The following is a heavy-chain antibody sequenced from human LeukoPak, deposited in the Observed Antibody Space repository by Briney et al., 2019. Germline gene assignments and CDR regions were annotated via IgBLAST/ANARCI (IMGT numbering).Heavy chain of an antibody. J-gene: IGHJ5*02. CDR2: IYYSGST. Sequence: SETLSLTCTVSGGSISSSSYYWGWIRQLPGKGLEWIGSIYYSGSTYYNPSLKSRVTISVDTSKNQFSLKLSSVTAADTAVYYCARHTYGYDILTGYQNWFDPWGQGTLVTVSS. CDR1: GGSISSSSYY. CDR3: ARHTYGYDILTGYQNWFDP. D-gene: IGHD3-9*01. V-gene: IGHV4-39*01.